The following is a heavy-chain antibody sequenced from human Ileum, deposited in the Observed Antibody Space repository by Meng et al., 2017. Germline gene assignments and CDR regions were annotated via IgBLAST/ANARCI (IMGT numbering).Heavy chain of an antibody. CDR1: GGYITNYY. Sequence: QVQLQESGPGLVKPSETLSRTCSVSGGYITNYYLIWCRQSPGKGLEWLGNSHKTGGSNDNPSLSSRLTIWMDTSNNQFSLELTSLTAADTALYYCAIGWGWTADHWGQGILVTVSS. V-gene: IGHV4-59*03. CDR3: AIGWGWTADH. J-gene: IGHJ5*02. CDR2: SHKTGGS. D-gene: IGHD3-10*01.